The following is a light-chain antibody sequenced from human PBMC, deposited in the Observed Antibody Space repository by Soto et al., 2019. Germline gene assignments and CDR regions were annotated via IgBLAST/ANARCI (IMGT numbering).Light chain of an antibody. CDR1: SSDVGGYNS. J-gene: IGLJ1*01. CDR2: EVS. Sequence: QSVLTQPASVSGSPGQSITISCTGTSSDVGGYNSVSWYQQHPGKAPKLMIYEVSNRPSGVSNRFSGSKSGNTASLTISGLQAEDEADYYCSSYITSSTLLYVFGTGTKLTVL. V-gene: IGLV2-14*01. CDR3: SSYITSSTLLYV.